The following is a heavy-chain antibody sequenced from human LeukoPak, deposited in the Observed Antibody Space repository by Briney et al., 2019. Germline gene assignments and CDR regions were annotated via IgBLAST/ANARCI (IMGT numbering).Heavy chain of an antibody. Sequence: SETLSLTCTVSGYSISSGYYWGWIRQPPGKGLEWIGSIYHSGSTYYNPSLKSRVTISVDTSKNQFSLKLSSVTAADTAVYYCARAYSGSYDANAFDIWGQGTMVTVSS. CDR1: GYSISSGYY. V-gene: IGHV4-38-2*02. CDR2: IYHSGST. D-gene: IGHD1-26*01. CDR3: ARAYSGSYDANAFDI. J-gene: IGHJ3*02.